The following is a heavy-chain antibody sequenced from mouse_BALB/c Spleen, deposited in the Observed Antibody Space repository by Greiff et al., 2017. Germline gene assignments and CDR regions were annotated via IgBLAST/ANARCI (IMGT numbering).Heavy chain of an antibody. J-gene: IGHJ1*01. V-gene: IGHV5-17*02. Sequence: DVKLVESGGGLVQPGGSRKLSCAASGFTFSSFGMHWVRQAPEKGLEWVAYISSGSSTIYYADTVKGRFTISRDNPKNTLFLQMTSLRSEDTAMYYCARSDYRYDRWYFDVWGAGTTVTVSS. D-gene: IGHD2-14*01. CDR1: GFTFSSFG. CDR2: ISSGSSTI. CDR3: ARSDYRYDRWYFDV.